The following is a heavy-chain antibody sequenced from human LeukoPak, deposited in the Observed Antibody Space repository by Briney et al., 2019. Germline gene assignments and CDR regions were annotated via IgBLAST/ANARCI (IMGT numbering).Heavy chain of an antibody. D-gene: IGHD6-13*01. V-gene: IGHV4-39*01. CDR2: IYYSGST. J-gene: IGHJ6*03. Sequence: WVRQPPGKGLEWIGSIYYSGSTYYNPSLKSRVTISVDTSKNQFSLKLSSVTAADTAVYYCARRSSSWYVLYYYYMDVWGKGTTVTVSS. CDR3: ARRSSSWYVLYYYYMDV.